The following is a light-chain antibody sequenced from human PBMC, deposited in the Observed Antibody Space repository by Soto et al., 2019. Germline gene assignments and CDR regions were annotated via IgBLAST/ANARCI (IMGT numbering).Light chain of an antibody. V-gene: IGKV3-20*01. CDR1: QSVSSTY. Sequence: EIVLTQSPATLSLSPGERATLSCRASQSVSSTYIAWYQQNPGQAPRLLIYAASNRSTGIPDRFSGSGSGTDFTLTISRLEPEDFAVYFCQQYGRSPPFTFGQGTKVEIK. CDR3: QQYGRSPPFT. J-gene: IGKJ2*01. CDR2: AAS.